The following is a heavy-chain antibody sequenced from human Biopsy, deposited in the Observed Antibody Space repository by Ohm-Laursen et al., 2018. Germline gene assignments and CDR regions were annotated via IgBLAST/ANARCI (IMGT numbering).Heavy chain of an antibody. CDR2: ISHTGYT. Sequence: PPGTLSLTCTVSGGSFTGHYWTWIRQPPGKGLEWIGHISHTGYTSYKSSLKSRVTISLDTSRKHFSLRLTSLAAADTAVYYCARGSNEYGGLYFPHWGQGTLVTVSS. D-gene: IGHD4-23*01. V-gene: IGHV4-59*11. J-gene: IGHJ1*01. CDR1: GGSFTGHY. CDR3: ARGSNEYGGLYFPH.